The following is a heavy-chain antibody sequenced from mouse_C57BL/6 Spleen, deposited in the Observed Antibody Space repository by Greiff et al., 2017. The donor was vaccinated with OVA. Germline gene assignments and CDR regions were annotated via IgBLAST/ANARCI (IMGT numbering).Heavy chain of an antibody. Sequence: EVQLQQSGPVLVKPGASVKMSCKASGYTFTDYYMNWVKQSHGKSLEWIGVINPYNGGTSYNQKFKGKATLTVDKSSSTAYMELNSLTSEGSAVYYCARSGSPNGGFAYWGQGTLVTVSA. CDR3: ARSGSPNGGFAY. CDR1: GYTFTDYY. CDR2: INPYNGGT. J-gene: IGHJ3*01. V-gene: IGHV1-19*01.